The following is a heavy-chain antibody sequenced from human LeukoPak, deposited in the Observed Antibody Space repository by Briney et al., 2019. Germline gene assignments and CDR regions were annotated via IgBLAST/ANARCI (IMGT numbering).Heavy chain of an antibody. CDR1: GFTFSSYA. V-gene: IGHV3-23*01. Sequence: GGSLRLSCAASGFTFSSYAMTWVRQAPGKGLEWVSDINGSGGRTNYADSVKGRFTISRDNAKNSLHLQMNSLRAEDTAVYYCARIWPSVAAFDIWGQGTMVTVSS. D-gene: IGHD2/OR15-2a*01. J-gene: IGHJ3*02. CDR3: ARIWPSVAAFDI. CDR2: INGSGGRT.